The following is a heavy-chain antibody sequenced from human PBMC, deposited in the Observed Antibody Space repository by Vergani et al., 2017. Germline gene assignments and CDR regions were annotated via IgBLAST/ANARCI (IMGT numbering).Heavy chain of an antibody. Sequence: QVRLEESGPGLVKPSETLSLTCSVSGYSIGSGFYWALIRQSPGEGLQWFTSIHNRGKTYHNPSLKSRVSVSLDTSKNRFSLNLTPVTATDTAVYYCARSQGDYWYFALWRPGSLVTVSS. CDR1: GYSIGSGFY. D-gene: IGHD2-21*01. J-gene: IGHJ2*01. CDR3: ARSQGDYWYFAL. V-gene: IGHV4-38-2*01. CDR2: IHNRGKT.